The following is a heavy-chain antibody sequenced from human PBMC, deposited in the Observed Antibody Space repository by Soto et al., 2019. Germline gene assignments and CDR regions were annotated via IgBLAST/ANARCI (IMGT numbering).Heavy chain of an antibody. D-gene: IGHD1-20*01. V-gene: IGHV3-23*01. CDR3: AKDLWSLSTKYSWNDVIYAFDI. J-gene: IGHJ3*02. CDR1: GFTFSSYS. Sequence: WGPLIFSCAASGFTFSSYSMNWVRQAPGKGLEWVSSSSSRSSTNYADSVKGRFTISRDNSKNTLYLQMNSLRAEDTAVYYCAKDLWSLSTKYSWNDVIYAFDIWGQGTMVTVSS. CDR2: SSSRSST.